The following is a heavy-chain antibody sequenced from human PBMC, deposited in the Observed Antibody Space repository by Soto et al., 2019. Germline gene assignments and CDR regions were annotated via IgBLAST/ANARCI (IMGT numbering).Heavy chain of an antibody. D-gene: IGHD3-10*01. Sequence: QVTLKESGPVLVKSTETLTLTCTVSGFSLSNARMGVSWIRQPPGKALEWLTYIFSNDEKSYRTSLKSRLTPSQDIAKSQLVLTMTNIDPVDSATYYCARIGSLVRGVIFDYWGQGALVTVSS. CDR1: GFSLSNARMG. V-gene: IGHV2-26*01. CDR2: IFSNDEK. J-gene: IGHJ4*02. CDR3: ARIGSLVRGVIFDY.